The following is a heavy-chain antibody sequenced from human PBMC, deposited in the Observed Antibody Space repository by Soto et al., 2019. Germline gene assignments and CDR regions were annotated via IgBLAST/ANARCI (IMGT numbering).Heavy chain of an antibody. CDR2: IKCKSDGETA. CDR1: GLTFSNVW. V-gene: IGHV3-15*01. D-gene: IGHD5-18*01. CDR3: AITAMINRDSSTSFDY. J-gene: IGHJ4*02. Sequence: VGSLRLSCAASGLTFSNVWMTWVRQAPGKGLEWVGRIKCKSDGETADVAAPVKARFTISRYDSKNTVSLEMNSLKSEDTALYYCAITAMINRDSSTSFDYWGRGTQVTVSS.